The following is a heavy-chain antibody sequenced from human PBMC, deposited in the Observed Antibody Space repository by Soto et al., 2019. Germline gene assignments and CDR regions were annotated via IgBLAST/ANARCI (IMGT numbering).Heavy chain of an antibody. CDR3: ASRNDFWSGYYYFDY. Sequence: EVQLVESGVGLVQPGGSLRLSGAASGFTFSSYEMNWVREAPGKGLEWVSYISSSGSTIYYADSVKGRFTISRDNAKNSLYLQMNSLRAEDTAVYYCASRNDFWSGYYYFDYWGQGTLVTVSS. CDR2: ISSSGSTI. V-gene: IGHV3-48*03. J-gene: IGHJ4*02. CDR1: GFTFSSYE. D-gene: IGHD3-3*01.